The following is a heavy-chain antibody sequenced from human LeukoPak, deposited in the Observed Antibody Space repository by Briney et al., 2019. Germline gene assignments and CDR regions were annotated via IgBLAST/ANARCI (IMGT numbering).Heavy chain of an antibody. CDR3: ARRGYSSGWEPTWAWFDP. Sequence: PSETLSLTCAVSVGSLSSSSYYCGWVRQPPGKGLEWHRSIYYRGSTYYNPSLKSRVTISVDPYKNQFPLKLRSVTEEHTAVYYCARRGYSSGWEPTWAWFDPWGQGTLVTVSS. V-gene: IGHV4-39*01. CDR1: VGSLSSSSYY. J-gene: IGHJ5*02. D-gene: IGHD6-19*01. CDR2: IYYRGST.